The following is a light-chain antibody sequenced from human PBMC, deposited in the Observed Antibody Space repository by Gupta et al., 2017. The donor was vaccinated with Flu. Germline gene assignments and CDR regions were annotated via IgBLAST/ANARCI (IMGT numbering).Light chain of an antibody. J-gene: IGKJ4*01. CDR1: QSISSW. CDR2: KAS. Sequence: DIQMTQSPSTLSASVGDRVTITCRASQSISSWLAWYQQKPGKAPKLLIYKASSLESGVPPRFSGSGSGTEFTLTISSLQPDDFETYYCQQYKSFGGGTKVEIK. CDR3: QQYKS. V-gene: IGKV1-5*03.